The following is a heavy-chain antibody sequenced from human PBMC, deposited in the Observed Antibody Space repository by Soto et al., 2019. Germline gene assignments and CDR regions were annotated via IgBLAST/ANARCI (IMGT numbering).Heavy chain of an antibody. V-gene: IGHV3-30*18. CDR1: GFTFSSDG. D-gene: IGHD6-6*01. CDR2: ISYDGSNK. J-gene: IGHJ4*02. CDR3: AKERYSSSSPDFDY. Sequence: QVQLVESGGCVVQPGRSLRLSCAASGFTFSSDGMHWVRQAPGKRLEWVAVISYDGSNKYYADSVKGRFTISRDNSKNTLNLQMNSLRAEDTAVYYCAKERYSSSSPDFDYWGQGTLVTVSS.